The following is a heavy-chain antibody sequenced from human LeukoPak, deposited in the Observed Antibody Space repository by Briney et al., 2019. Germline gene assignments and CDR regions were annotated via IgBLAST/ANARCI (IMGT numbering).Heavy chain of an antibody. CDR2: IYYGGTLYYSGST. CDR1: GGSISSYY. J-gene: IGHJ6*03. V-gene: IGHV4-59*08. D-gene: IGHD2-15*01. CDR3: ARLGYCSGGSCHYYYYMDV. Sequence: PSETLSLTCTVSGGSISSYYWGWIRQPPGKGLEWIGSIYYGGTLYYSGSTYYNPSLKSRVTVSVDASKNLFSLNVSSMTAADPAAYYCARLGYCSGGSCHYYYYMDVWGKGTPVTVSS.